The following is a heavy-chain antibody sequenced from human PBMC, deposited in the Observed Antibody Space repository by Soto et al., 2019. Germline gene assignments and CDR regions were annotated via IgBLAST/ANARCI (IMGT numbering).Heavy chain of an antibody. J-gene: IGHJ6*02. D-gene: IGHD2-8*01. CDR2: IMPVFRTP. Sequence: QVQLEQSGAEVKKPGSSVKVSCKASGGTFRTAAVSWVRQAPGQGLEWMGGIMPVFRTPDYAQKFHGRVTITADESTSTAYMELIGLRSDDTSVYYCARDNDRPQLGGNYYYILDVWGQGTTITVSS. CDR3: ARDNDRPQLGGNYYYILDV. CDR1: GGTFRTAA. V-gene: IGHV1-69*12.